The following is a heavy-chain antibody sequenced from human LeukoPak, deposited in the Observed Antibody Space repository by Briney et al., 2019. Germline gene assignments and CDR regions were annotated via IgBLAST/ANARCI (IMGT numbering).Heavy chain of an antibody. J-gene: IGHJ4*02. Sequence: GRSLRLSCAASGFTFSNYWMHWARQVPGKGLECVSRINGDGSSTNYADSAKGRFTISRDNAKNTLYLQMNSLRAEDTAVYYCARRVAVGGYFDYWGQGTLVTVSS. D-gene: IGHD6-19*01. V-gene: IGHV3-74*01. CDR2: INGDGSST. CDR1: GFTFSNYW. CDR3: ARRVAVGGYFDY.